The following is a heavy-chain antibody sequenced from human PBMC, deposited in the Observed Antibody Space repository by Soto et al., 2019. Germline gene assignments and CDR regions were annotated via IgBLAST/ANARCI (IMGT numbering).Heavy chain of an antibody. Sequence: QLQLRESGSRLVKPSQTLSLTCAVSGGSLTSGTYSWNRIRQPPGKGLEWIGYIFPSGTTYYNPSLKSRVSISIDVSKNQFSLNLRSLTAADTAVYYCARGREFDSWGQGTLVTVSS. V-gene: IGHV4-30-2*01. J-gene: IGHJ4*02. CDR3: ARGREFDS. CDR2: IFPSGTT. CDR1: GGSLTSGTYS.